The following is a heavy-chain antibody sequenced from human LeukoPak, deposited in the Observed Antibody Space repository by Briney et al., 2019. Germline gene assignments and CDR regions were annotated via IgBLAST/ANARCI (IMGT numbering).Heavy chain of an antibody. D-gene: IGHD3-16*02. CDR3: ARDTYDYVWGSYPERIDY. J-gene: IGHJ4*02. CDR2: ISAYNGNT. Sequence: GASVKVSCKASGYTFTSYGISWVRQAPGQGLEWMGWISAYNGNTNYAQKLQGRVTMTTDTSTSTAYMELRSLRPDDTAVYYCARDTYDYVWGSYPERIDYWGQGTLVTVSS. V-gene: IGHV1-18*01. CDR1: GYTFTSYG.